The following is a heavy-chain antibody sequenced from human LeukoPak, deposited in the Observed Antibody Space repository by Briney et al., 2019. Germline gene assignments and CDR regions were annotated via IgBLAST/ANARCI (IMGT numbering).Heavy chain of an antibody. CDR3: ATNDYDSSGYYYLDDY. V-gene: IGHV1-18*01. CDR1: GYTFTSYG. D-gene: IGHD3-22*01. Sequence: GASVKVSCKASGYTFTSYGISWVRQAPGQGLEWMGWISAYNGNTNYAQKLQGRVTMTTDTSTSTAYMELRSLRSDDTAVYYCATNDYDSSGYYYLDDYWGQGTLVTVSS. CDR2: ISAYNGNT. J-gene: IGHJ4*02.